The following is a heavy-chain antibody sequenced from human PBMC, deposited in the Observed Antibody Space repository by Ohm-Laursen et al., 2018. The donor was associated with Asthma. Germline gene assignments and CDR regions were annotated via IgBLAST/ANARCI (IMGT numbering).Heavy chain of an antibody. CDR2: INAGNGNT. Sequence: VASVKVSCKASGGTFSSYAISWVRQAPGQGLEWVGWINAGNGNTKYSQKFQGRITITADESTSTAYMELSSLRSEDTAVYYCARARGKYYYDSSGPWSYGMDVWGQGTTVTVSS. D-gene: IGHD3-22*01. CDR3: ARARGKYYYDSSGPWSYGMDV. CDR1: GGTFSSYA. V-gene: IGHV1-69*13. J-gene: IGHJ6*02.